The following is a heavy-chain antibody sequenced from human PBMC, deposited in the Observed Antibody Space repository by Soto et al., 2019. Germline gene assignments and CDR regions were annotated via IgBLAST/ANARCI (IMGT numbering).Heavy chain of an antibody. J-gene: IGHJ4*02. CDR2: ISGNGGST. Sequence: LRLSCAASGFTFNSYAMTWVRQAPGKGLEWVSTISGNGGSTYVADSVKGRFTLSRDNSKNTLYLQMNSLRAEDTAVYYCAKGKAHTMFGVDTLFDYWGQGTLVTVSS. D-gene: IGHD3-3*01. CDR1: GFTFNSYA. V-gene: IGHV3-23*01. CDR3: AKGKAHTMFGVDTLFDY.